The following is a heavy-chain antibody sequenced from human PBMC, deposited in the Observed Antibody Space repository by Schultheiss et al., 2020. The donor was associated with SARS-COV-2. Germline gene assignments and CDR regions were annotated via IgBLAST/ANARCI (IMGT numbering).Heavy chain of an antibody. CDR2: IYQSGTT. J-gene: IGHJ4*02. CDR3: ARHGVGLDFDY. Sequence: SETLSLTFAVSHYSISSGYYWGWIRQPPGKGLEWIGTIYQSGTTYYTPSLKSRVTMSVDTSKNQFSLKLTSVTAADTAVYYCARHGVGLDFDYWGQGTLVTVSS. D-gene: IGHD3-10*01. CDR1: HYSISSGYY. V-gene: IGHV4-38-2*01.